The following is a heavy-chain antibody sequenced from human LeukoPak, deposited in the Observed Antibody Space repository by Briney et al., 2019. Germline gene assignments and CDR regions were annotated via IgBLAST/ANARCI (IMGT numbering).Heavy chain of an antibody. J-gene: IGHJ5*02. Sequence: SETLSLTCDVSGGSCDDYYCSWIRQPPGKGLEWIGEIHPHGIFYYNSSLMSRVTISIDTSKSQFSLRLTSVTAADTAFYYCARGRDRSKAGDLWGQGSLVTVSS. CDR1: GGSCDDYY. V-gene: IGHV4-34*01. CDR3: ARGRDRSKAGDL. D-gene: IGHD5-24*01. CDR2: IHPHGIF.